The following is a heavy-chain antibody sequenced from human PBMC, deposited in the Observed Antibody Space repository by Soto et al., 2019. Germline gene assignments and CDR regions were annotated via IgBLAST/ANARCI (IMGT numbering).Heavy chain of an antibody. Sequence: VQLVESGGGLVKPGGSLRLSCAASGFTFSSHTMNWVRQAPGKGLEWVSSITSSSRDVFYADSVKGRFTISRDNAKNSLYLQMNSLRAEDTAVYYCVKEVEGFDYWGQGTLVTVSS. D-gene: IGHD1-1*01. J-gene: IGHJ4*02. V-gene: IGHV3-21*01. CDR3: VKEVEGFDY. CDR2: ITSSSRDV. CDR1: GFTFSSHT.